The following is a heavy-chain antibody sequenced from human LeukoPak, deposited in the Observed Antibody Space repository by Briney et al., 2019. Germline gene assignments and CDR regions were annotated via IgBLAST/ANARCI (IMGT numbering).Heavy chain of an antibody. CDR2: IHYSGST. CDR3: AKFLVGTSTQSFDY. J-gene: IGHJ4*02. Sequence: SETLSLTCTVSGGSINSNYWSWIRQPPGKGLEWIGYIHYSGSTNYNPSLKSRVTISVDTSKNQSSLELSSVTAADTAVYYCAKFLVGTSTQSFDYWGQGTLVTVSS. CDR1: GGSINSNY. V-gene: IGHV4-59*01. D-gene: IGHD1-26*01.